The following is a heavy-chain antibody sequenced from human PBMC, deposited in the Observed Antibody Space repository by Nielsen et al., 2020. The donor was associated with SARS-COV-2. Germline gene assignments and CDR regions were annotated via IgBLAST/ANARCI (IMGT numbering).Heavy chain of an antibody. J-gene: IGHJ4*02. CDR2: ISYDGSNK. V-gene: IGHV3-30-3*01. Sequence: GGSLRLSCAASGFTFSSYAMHWVRQAPGKGLEWVAVISYDGSNKYYADSVKGRFTISRDNSKNTLYLQMNSLRAEDTAVYYCAREGAYSSSWLPFDYWGQGTLVTVSS. CDR1: GFTFSSYA. CDR3: AREGAYSSSWLPFDY. D-gene: IGHD6-13*01.